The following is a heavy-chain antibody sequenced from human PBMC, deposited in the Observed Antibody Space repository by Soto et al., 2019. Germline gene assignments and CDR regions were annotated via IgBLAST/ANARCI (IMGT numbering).Heavy chain of an antibody. CDR3: AREGAYFDSWSGYFGPGYFDK. J-gene: IGHJ4*02. Sequence: QVQLQESGPGLVQPSETLSLTCAVSGGSITSGHWWSWVRQTPGKGLEWIGGSYHGGTTDYNPSLKGRVTMSVDKSKNQFSLKLKSVTAADTAVYYCAREGAYFDSWSGYFGPGYFDKWGQGILVTVSS. D-gene: IGHD3-3*01. V-gene: IGHV4-4*02. CDR2: SYHGGTT. CDR1: GGSITSGHW.